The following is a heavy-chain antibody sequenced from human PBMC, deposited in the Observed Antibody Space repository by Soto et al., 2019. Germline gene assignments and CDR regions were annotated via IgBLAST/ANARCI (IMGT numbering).Heavy chain of an antibody. V-gene: IGHV4-34*01. Sequence: SETLSLTCAVYGGSFSGYYWSWIRQPPGKGLEWIGEINHSGSTNYNPSLKSRVTISVDTSKNQFSLKLSSVTAADTAVYYCARGRIEGLRDYYYYYMDVWGKGTTVTVSS. CDR2: INHSGST. CDR1: GGSFSGYY. J-gene: IGHJ6*03. D-gene: IGHD2-21*01. CDR3: ARGRIEGLRDYYYYYMDV.